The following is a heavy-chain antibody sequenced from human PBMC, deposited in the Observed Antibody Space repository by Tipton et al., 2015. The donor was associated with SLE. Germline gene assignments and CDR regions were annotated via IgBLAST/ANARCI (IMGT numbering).Heavy chain of an antibody. CDR1: GGYISNYS. J-gene: IGHJ4*02. V-gene: IGHV4-4*08. Sequence: TLSLTCTVSGGYISNYSWSWIRQPPGKGLEWIGSIYHSGNTYSNPSLKSRVTISVDTSKNQFSLKMSSVTAADTAVYYCARDTLGGLDYWGQGTLVTVSS. D-gene: IGHD7-27*01. CDR2: IYHSGNT. CDR3: ARDTLGGLDY.